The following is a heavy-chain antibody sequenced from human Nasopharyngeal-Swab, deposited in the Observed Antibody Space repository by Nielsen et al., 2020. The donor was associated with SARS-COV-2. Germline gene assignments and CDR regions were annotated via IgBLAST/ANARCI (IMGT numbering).Heavy chain of an antibody. J-gene: IGHJ6*02. Sequence: ASVKVSCKASGYTFTSYDINWVRQATGQGLEWMGWMNPNSGNTGYAQKFQGRVTMTRNTSISTAYMELSSLRSEDTDVYYCARGGLSHYYYGMDVWGQGTTVTVSS. CDR3: ARGGLSHYYYGMDV. V-gene: IGHV1-8*01. D-gene: IGHD2/OR15-2a*01. CDR1: GYTFTSYD. CDR2: MNPNSGNT.